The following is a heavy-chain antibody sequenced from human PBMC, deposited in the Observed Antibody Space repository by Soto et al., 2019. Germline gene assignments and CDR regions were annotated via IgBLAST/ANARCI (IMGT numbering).Heavy chain of an antibody. V-gene: IGHV1-69*01. CDR3: CSGGWYLRSFDY. J-gene: IGHJ4*02. Sequence: QVQLVQSGAEVKKPGSSVKVSCKASGGTFSSYAISWVRQAPGQGLEWMGGIIPIFGTANYAQKFQGRVTITADESTSTAYTELSSLRSEYTAVYFCCSGGWYLRSFDYLGQGTLVTVSS. D-gene: IGHD6-19*01. CDR1: GGTFSSYA. CDR2: IIPIFGTA.